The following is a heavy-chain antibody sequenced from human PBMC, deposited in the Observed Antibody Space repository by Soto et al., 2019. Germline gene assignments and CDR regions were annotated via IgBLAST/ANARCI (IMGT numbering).Heavy chain of an antibody. J-gene: IGHJ4*02. V-gene: IGHV1-69*06. CDR2: IIPIFGTA. D-gene: IGHD5-12*01. CDR3: AIHRRDGYNMGYYFDY. CDR1: GGTFSSYA. Sequence: GASVKVSCKASGGTFSSYAISWVRQAPGQGLEWMGGIIPIFGTANYAQKFQGRVTITADKSTSTAYMELSSLRSEDTAVYYCAIHRRDGYNMGYYFDYWGQGTLVTVSS.